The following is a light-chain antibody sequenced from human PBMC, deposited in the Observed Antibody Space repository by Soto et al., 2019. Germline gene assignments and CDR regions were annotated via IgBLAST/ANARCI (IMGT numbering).Light chain of an antibody. V-gene: IGKV3-20*01. J-gene: IGKJ4*01. CDR2: GAS. Sequence: EIVLPQSPGTLSLSPGESATLSCRASQSVSSSYLAWYQQKPGQAPRQLIYGASSRATGIPDRFSGSGSGTDFTLTITRLEPEDLAVYYCQHYRTAFGGGTRVEIK. CDR3: QHYRTA. CDR1: QSVSSSY.